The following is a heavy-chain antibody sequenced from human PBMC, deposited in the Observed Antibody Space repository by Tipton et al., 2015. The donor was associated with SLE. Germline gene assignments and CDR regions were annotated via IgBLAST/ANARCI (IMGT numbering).Heavy chain of an antibody. D-gene: IGHD3-10*01. CDR2: IYNSGGP. CDR3: AATYYYSSGRTSFDN. Sequence: TLSLTCTVSGGSISPYYWTWIRQPAGKGLEWIGRIYNSGGPNYNPSLKSRVIMSVDASKNQFSLKLSSVTAADTAVYFCAATYYYSSGRTSFDNWGPGTLVTVSS. J-gene: IGHJ3*02. V-gene: IGHV4-4*07. CDR1: GGSISPYY.